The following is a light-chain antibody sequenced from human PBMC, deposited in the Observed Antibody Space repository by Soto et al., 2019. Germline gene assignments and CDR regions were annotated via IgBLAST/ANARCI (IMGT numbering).Light chain of an antibody. Sequence: EIVLTQSPGTLSFSPGERATLSCRASQSVSSSYLAWYQQKPGQAPRLLIYGASSRATGIPDRFSGSGSGTDFTLTISRLEPEDFAVYYCQRYGSSPRTFGQGTKVEIK. CDR1: QSVSSSY. CDR3: QRYGSSPRT. V-gene: IGKV3-20*01. J-gene: IGKJ1*01. CDR2: GAS.